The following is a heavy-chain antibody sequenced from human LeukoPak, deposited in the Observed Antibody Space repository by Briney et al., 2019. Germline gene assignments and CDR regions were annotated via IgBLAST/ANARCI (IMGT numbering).Heavy chain of an antibody. J-gene: IGHJ6*02. CDR3: ASLWNAQFYYYYGMDV. Sequence: PGGSLRLSCAASGFTFSSYEMNWVRQAPGKGLEWVSYISSSGSTIYYADSVKGRFTISRDNAENSLYLQMNSLRAEDTAVYYCASLWNAQFYYYYGMDVWGQGTTVTVSS. CDR1: GFTFSSYE. CDR2: ISSSGSTI. V-gene: IGHV3-48*03. D-gene: IGHD1-1*01.